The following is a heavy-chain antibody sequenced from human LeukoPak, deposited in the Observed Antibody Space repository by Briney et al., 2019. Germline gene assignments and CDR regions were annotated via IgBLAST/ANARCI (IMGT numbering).Heavy chain of an antibody. V-gene: IGHV4-59*12. CDR1: GGSISGYY. J-gene: IGHJ6*02. CDR2: IYYSGST. CDR3: ARDSPYYYGMDV. Sequence: SETLSLTCTVSGGSISGYYWNWFRQPPGKGLEWIGSIYYSGSTNYNPSLKSRVTMSVDTSKNQFSLKLSSVTAADTAVYYCARDSPYYYGMDVWGQGTTVTVSS.